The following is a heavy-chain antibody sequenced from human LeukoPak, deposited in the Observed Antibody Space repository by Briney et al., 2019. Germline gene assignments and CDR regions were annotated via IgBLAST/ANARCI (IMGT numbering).Heavy chain of an antibody. V-gene: IGHV3-48*03. J-gene: IGHJ6*04. CDR2: ISSSGSTI. D-gene: IGHD2-2*01. CDR1: GFTFRSYE. CDR3: ARALVVPAPRYYYGMDV. Sequence: GGSLRLSCAASGFTFRSYEMNWVRQAPGKGLEWVSYISSSGSTIYYADSVKGRFTISRDNAKNSLYLQMNSLRAEDTAVYYCARALVVPAPRYYYGMDVWGKGTTVTASS.